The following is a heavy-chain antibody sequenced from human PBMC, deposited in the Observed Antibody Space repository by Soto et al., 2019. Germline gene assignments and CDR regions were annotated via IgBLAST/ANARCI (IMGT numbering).Heavy chain of an antibody. Sequence: QVQLVQSGAEEKKPGASVKVSCKASGYTFTIYAMHWVRQAPGQRLEWMGWINAGNGNRKYSQKFQGRVTITRDTSATTAYMELSSLRPEDTAVYYCARDVAAADYWGQGTLVTVSS. CDR1: GYTFTIYA. CDR3: ARDVAAADY. V-gene: IGHV1-3*05. D-gene: IGHD6-13*01. J-gene: IGHJ4*02. CDR2: INAGNGNR.